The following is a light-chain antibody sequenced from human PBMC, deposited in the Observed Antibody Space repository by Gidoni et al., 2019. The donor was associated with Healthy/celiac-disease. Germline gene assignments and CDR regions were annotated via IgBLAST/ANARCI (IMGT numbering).Light chain of an antibody. J-gene: IGKJ4*01. CDR1: QRVSSY. V-gene: IGKV3-11*01. CDR2: DAS. CDR3: QQRSNWPLT. Sequence: EIVLTKSPATLSLSPGERATLSCRASQRVSSYLAWYQQKPGKAPRLLIYDASNMDTGIPPRFSGSGSGTDFTLTISSLEPEDFAVYYCQQRSNWPLTFGGGTKVEIK.